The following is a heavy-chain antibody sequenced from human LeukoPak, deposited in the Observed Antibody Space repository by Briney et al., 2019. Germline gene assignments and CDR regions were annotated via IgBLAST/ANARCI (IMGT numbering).Heavy chain of an antibody. J-gene: IGHJ4*02. V-gene: IGHV3-23*01. CDR1: GFTFGSYA. Sequence: GGSLRLSCAASGFTFGSYAMTWVRQAPGKGLEWVSGISGSGDSTYYADAVKGRFTISRDNSKNTLYLQMNSLRAEDTAVYYCARAYYYDSSGYYYFDYWGQGTLVTVSS. D-gene: IGHD3-22*01. CDR2: ISGSGDST. CDR3: ARAYYYDSSGYYYFDY.